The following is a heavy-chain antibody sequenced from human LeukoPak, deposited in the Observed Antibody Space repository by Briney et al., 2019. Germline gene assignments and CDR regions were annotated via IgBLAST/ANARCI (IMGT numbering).Heavy chain of an antibody. CDR3: XXQXNDAFDI. J-gene: IGHJ3*02. CDR1: SXX. Sequence: SXXXXWIXXPPXRXXEWIGSIYYSGSTYYNPSLKRRVTISGXXSXXXFXLKLSSVTAADTAGYSXXXQXNDAFDIWGQGTMVTVSS. V-gene: IGHV4-39*01. D-gene: IGHD1-14*01. CDR2: IYYSGST.